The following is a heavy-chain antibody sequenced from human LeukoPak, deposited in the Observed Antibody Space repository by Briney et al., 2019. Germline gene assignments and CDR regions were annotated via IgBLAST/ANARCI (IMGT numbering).Heavy chain of an antibody. CDR2: ISDSGSST. CDR1: GFTFSSYA. Sequence: GGSLRLSCAVSGFTFSSYAMSWVRQAPGKGLEWVSAISDSGSSTYYADSVKGRFTISRDNSKNTLYLQMNSLRAEDTALYYCAKDWSCDYWGQGTLVTVSS. J-gene: IGHJ4*02. CDR3: AKDWSCDY. V-gene: IGHV3-23*01. D-gene: IGHD1-26*01.